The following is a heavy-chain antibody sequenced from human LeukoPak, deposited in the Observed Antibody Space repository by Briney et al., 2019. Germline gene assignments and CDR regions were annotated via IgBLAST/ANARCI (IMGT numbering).Heavy chain of an antibody. CDR2: INHSGST. CDR3: ASHIVAAGKGMIDY. J-gene: IGHJ4*02. Sequence: SETLSLTCAVYGGSFSGYYWSWIRQPPGKGLEWIGEINHSGSTNYNPSLKSRLTISVDTSKNQFSLKLSSVTAADTAVYYCASHIVAAGKGMIDYWGQGTLVTVSS. CDR1: GGSFSGYY. V-gene: IGHV4-34*01. D-gene: IGHD6-13*01.